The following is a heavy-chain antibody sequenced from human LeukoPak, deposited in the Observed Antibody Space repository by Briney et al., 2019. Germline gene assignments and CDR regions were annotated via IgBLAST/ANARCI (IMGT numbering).Heavy chain of an antibody. V-gene: IGHV3-53*01. CDR2: IYSGGST. J-gene: IGHJ4*02. Sequence: GGSLRLSCAASGFTVSSNYMSWVRQAPGKGLEWVSVIYSGGSTYYADSVKGRFTISRDNAKNSLFLQMNSLRAEDTAVYYCASSSGWIIDYWGQGTLVTVSS. CDR1: GFTVSSNY. D-gene: IGHD6-19*01. CDR3: ASSSGWIIDY.